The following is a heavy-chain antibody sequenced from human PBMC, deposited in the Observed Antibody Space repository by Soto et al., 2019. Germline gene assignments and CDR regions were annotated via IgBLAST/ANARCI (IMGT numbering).Heavy chain of an antibody. CDR2: IYYSGST. J-gene: IGHJ4*01. V-gene: IGHV4-39*01. CDR1: GVSISSTGYY. CDR3: ARSPLSATIVFDF. D-gene: IGHD3-16*02. Sequence: SETLSLTCSVSGVSISSTGYYWAWIRHPPGKGLEWIGSIYYSGSTYDNTSLKSRVTISVDTPKNQFSLKLNSVPAADTAVYYCARSPLSATIVFDFWGHGTLVTVSS.